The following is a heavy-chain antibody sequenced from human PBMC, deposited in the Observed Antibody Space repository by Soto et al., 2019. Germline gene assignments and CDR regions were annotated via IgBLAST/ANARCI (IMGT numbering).Heavy chain of an antibody. CDR1: GYIFIHYG. CDR2: ISADTGNT. Sequence: QVQLVQSGAEVKKPGASVKVSCKASGYIFIHYGISWVRQAPGQGLEWMGWISADTGNTNYAQKLQGRVTMTTDTSTTTLYMELRSLTSDDTAVYYCARDPVSGMDVWGQGTTVTVSS. J-gene: IGHJ6*02. CDR3: ARDPVSGMDV. V-gene: IGHV1-18*01. D-gene: IGHD6-19*01.